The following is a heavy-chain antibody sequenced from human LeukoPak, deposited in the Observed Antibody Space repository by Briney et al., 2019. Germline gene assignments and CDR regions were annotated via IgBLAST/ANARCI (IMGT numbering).Heavy chain of an antibody. D-gene: IGHD1-7*01. Sequence: ASVKASCKASGYTFTSYDINWVRQATGQGLEWMGWMNPNSGNTGYAQKFQGRVTITRNTSISTAYMELSSLRSEDTAVYYCASRINWNYVAAFDIWGQGTMVTVSS. CDR1: GYTFTSYD. V-gene: IGHV1-8*03. J-gene: IGHJ3*02. CDR3: ASRINWNYVAAFDI. CDR2: MNPNSGNT.